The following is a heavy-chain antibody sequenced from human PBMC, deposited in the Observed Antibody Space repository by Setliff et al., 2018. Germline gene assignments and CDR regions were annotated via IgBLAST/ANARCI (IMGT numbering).Heavy chain of an antibody. Sequence: LSLTCTVSGGSIHSMSYYWGWIRQPPGKGLEWIGYIYHNGNTNFNPSLKSRVTMSVDTSKNQFALNLTSVTAADTAVYYCARDRSAYSYGLDVWGQGTTVTVSS. V-gene: IGHV4-61*01. CDR3: ARDRSAYSYGLDV. CDR2: IYHNGNT. J-gene: IGHJ6*02. CDR1: GGSIHSMSYY.